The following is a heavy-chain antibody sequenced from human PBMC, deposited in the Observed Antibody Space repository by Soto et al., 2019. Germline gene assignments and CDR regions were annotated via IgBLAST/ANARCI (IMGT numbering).Heavy chain of an antibody. V-gene: IGHV5-10-1*01. CDR2: IDPSDSYT. CDR3: ARECSGGSCYLESTYYYYYYMDV. D-gene: IGHD2-15*01. J-gene: IGHJ6*03. CDR1: GYNFTSYW. Sequence: PGESLKISRKGSGYNFTSYWISRVRQMPGKGLEWMGRIDPSDSYTNYSPSFQGHVTISADKSISTAYLQWSSLKASDTAMYYCARECSGGSCYLESTYYYYYYMDVLGKGTTVTVSS.